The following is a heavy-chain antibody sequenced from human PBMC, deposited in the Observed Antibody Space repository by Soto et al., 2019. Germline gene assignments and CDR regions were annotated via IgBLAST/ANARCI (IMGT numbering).Heavy chain of an antibody. CDR3: AKVVWGSSGWNYHHNGLDV. D-gene: IGHD6-25*01. Sequence: QVQLVESGGGVVQPGRSLRLSCAASGFTFNIYGMHWVRQAPGKGLEWVAVISHDGSNRYYADSVKGRFTISRDNSKNTLYLHMNSLRVEDTALYYCAKVVWGSSGWNYHHNGLDVWGQGTTVTVSS. CDR1: GFTFNIYG. J-gene: IGHJ6*02. V-gene: IGHV3-30*18. CDR2: ISHDGSNR.